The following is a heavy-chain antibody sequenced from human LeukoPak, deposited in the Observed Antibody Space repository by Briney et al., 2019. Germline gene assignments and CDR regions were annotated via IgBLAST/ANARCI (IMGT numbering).Heavy chain of an antibody. CDR3: ATPYTSGWSLYFDN. CDR1: GFTFSIYA. V-gene: IGHV3-30-3*01. CDR2: ISHDGGNK. J-gene: IGHJ4*02. D-gene: IGHD6-19*01. Sequence: GGSLRLSCAASGFTFSIYAMSWVRQAPDKGLEWVAVISHDGGNKYYADSVKGRFTISRDNSKNTLYLQTNGLRAEETAMYYCATPYTSGWSLYFDNWGQGTLVTVSS.